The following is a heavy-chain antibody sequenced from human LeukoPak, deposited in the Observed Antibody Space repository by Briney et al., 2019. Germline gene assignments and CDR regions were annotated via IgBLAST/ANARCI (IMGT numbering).Heavy chain of an antibody. Sequence: GESLKISCKTSGYIFTNYWIGWVRQMPGKGLEWMGVIYPGDFDTRYSPSFQGQVTISADKSISTAYLQWSSLKASDTAIYYCARRGDREWFDPWGQGTLVTVSS. CDR3: ARRGDREWFDP. V-gene: IGHV5-51*01. CDR1: GYIFTNYW. D-gene: IGHD3-10*01. CDR2: IYPGDFDT. J-gene: IGHJ5*02.